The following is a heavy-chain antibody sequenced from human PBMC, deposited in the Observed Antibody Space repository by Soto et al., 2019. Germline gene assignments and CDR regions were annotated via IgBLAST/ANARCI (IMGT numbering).Heavy chain of an antibody. CDR3: ARDKAARPGWWFDP. Sequence: RASVKVSCKASGYTFTSYGISWVRQAPGQGLEWMGWISAYNGNTNYAQKLQGRVTMTTDTSTSTAYMELRSLRSDDTVVYFCARDKAARPGWWFDPWGQGTLVTVSS. CDR1: GYTFTSYG. CDR2: ISAYNGNT. J-gene: IGHJ5*02. D-gene: IGHD6-6*01. V-gene: IGHV1-18*01.